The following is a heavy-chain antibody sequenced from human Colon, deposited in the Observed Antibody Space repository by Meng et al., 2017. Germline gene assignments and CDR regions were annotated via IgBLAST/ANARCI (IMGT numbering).Heavy chain of an antibody. D-gene: IGHD7-27*01. Sequence: LQHAGPGLVNTPPIRSLTSTITVDSVYSSSAAWHWIRQSPSRGLEWCSTTYYRSKWYNDYAVSVKSRITINPDTSKNQFALQLNSVTPEDTAVYYCARYPRLTSNWGLGWSFDYWGQGTLVTVSS. J-gene: IGHJ4*02. V-gene: IGHV6-1*01. CDR2: TYYRSKWYN. CDR1: VDSVYSSSAA. CDR3: ARYPRLTSNWGLGWSFDY.